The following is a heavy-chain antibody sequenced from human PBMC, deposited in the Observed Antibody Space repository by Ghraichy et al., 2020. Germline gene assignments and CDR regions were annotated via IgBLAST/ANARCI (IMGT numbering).Heavy chain of an antibody. J-gene: IGHJ4*02. CDR3: AAFYGDYRVGNLAY. Sequence: SETLSLTCTVSGDSISSSHYCCAWIRQPPGRPLEWIGSVYYSGGAYYNPSLKSRVTVSLDTPKNQFSLKMNSVTAADTAVYYCAAFYGDYRVGNLAYWGQGSLVTVSS. D-gene: IGHD4-17*01. CDR1: GDSISSSHYC. CDR2: VYYSGGA. V-gene: IGHV4-39*01.